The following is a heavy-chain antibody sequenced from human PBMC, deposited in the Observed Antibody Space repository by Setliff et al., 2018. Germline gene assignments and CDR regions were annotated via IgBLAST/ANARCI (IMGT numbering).Heavy chain of an antibody. Sequence: SETLSLTCSVSGGSITSGGGFYWAWIRQPPGKELEWIGSFYSFGSIYYSPSLKNRVTISGDTSSNQFSLNLNSVTAADTAVYYCARTYYYASGRSGYYYYYYYMDVWGKGTTVTVSS. J-gene: IGHJ6*03. CDR1: GGSITSGGGFY. V-gene: IGHV4-39*01. CDR3: ARTYYYASGRSGYYYYYYYMDV. D-gene: IGHD3-10*01. CDR2: FYSFGSI.